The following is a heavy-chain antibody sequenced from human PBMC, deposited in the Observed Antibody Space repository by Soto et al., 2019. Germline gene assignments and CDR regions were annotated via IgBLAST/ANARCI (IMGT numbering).Heavy chain of an antibody. CDR1: GFSFSNYA. D-gene: IGHD3-16*02. Sequence: QVQLVESGGGVVQPGRSLRLSCAASGFSFSNYAIHWVRQAPGKGLEWVALISYDGSRQYYGDSVKGRFTISRDNSKNTLSLEMNNPRPEDTAVYYCAKTIGLRLGELSPDYWGQGTLVTVSS. CDR3: AKTIGLRLGELSPDY. V-gene: IGHV3-30*18. J-gene: IGHJ4*02. CDR2: ISYDGSRQ.